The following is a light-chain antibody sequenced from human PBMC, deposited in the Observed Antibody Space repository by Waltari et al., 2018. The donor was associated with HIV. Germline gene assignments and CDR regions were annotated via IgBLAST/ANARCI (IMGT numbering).Light chain of an antibody. CDR1: TSDVGFYDY. Sequence: TQPPSVSGSPGQSVSISCSGTTSDVGFYDYVSWYQQYPEKAPKLIIFDVNQRPSGVPERFSGSKSGNPASLTISGLQTEDEADYFCCAYAAGHVSYVFGNGTAVAVL. CDR3: CAYAAGHVSYV. J-gene: IGLJ1*01. V-gene: IGLV2-11*01. CDR2: DVN.